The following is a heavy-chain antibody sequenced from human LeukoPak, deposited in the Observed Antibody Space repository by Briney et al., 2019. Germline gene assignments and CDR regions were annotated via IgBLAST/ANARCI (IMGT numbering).Heavy chain of an antibody. CDR1: GFTFSSYG. D-gene: IGHD2/OR15-2a*01. V-gene: IGHV3-30*18. CDR3: AKLSRD. J-gene: IGHJ4*02. Sequence: PGGSLRLSCAASGFTFSSYGMHWVRQAPGKGLEWVAVISYDGSNKYYADSVKGRFTISRDNSKNTLYLQMNSLRAEDTAVYYCAKLSRDWGQGPLVTVSS. CDR2: ISYDGSNK.